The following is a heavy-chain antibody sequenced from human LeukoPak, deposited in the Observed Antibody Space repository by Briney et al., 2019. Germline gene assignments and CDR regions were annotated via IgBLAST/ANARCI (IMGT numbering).Heavy chain of an antibody. J-gene: IGHJ4*02. CDR2: INSDGSSI. CDR3: ARGYYDGSGYYFDYYFDY. CDR1: GFTFSDYY. D-gene: IGHD3-22*01. V-gene: IGHV3-74*01. Sequence: GGSLRLSCAASGFTFSDYYMSWIRQAPGKGLVWVSRINSDGSSIRFADSVKGRFTISRDNARNTLYLQMNSLRAEDTAVYYCARGYYDGSGYYFDYYFDYWGQGTLVTVSS.